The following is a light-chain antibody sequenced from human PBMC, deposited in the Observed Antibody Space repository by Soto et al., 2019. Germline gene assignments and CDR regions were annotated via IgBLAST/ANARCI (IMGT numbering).Light chain of an antibody. CDR1: QSVSSK. Sequence: EIVMTQSPGTLSVSPGERFTRSGMASQSVSSKLVWYQRKPGQSPRLLIYDASTRATGMPGRFSGSGSGTDFTLTITSLEPEDFAFYYCHQRQRWPRTFGQGTKVDIK. V-gene: IGKV3-15*01. J-gene: IGKJ1*01. CDR3: HQRQRWPRT. CDR2: DAS.